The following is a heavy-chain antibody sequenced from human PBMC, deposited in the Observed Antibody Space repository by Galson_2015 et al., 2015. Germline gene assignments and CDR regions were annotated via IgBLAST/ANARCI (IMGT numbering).Heavy chain of an antibody. J-gene: IGHJ4*02. CDR3: ARDGSATNPRDYFDY. D-gene: IGHD5-24*01. CDR2: IWYDGSNK. V-gene: IGHV3-33*08. CDR1: GFTFSSYG. Sequence: SLRLSCAASGFTFSSYGMHWVRQAPGKGLEWVAVIWYDGSNKYHADSVKGRFTISRDNSKNTLYLQMNSLRAEDTAVYYCARDGSATNPRDYFDYWGQGTLVTVSS.